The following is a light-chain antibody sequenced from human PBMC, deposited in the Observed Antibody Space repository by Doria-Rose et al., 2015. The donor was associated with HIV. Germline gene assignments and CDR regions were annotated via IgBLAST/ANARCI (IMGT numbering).Light chain of an antibody. CDR3: YQYGTSWT. CDR1: QSFSSTY. CDR2: DGS. Sequence: EIVMTQSPGTLSLSPGEGATLSCRASQSFSSTYLAWYQQKPGQAPSLLIYDGSTRATGIPDRFSASGSGTDFTLTINRLEPEDFALYYWYQYGTSWTFGQGTKVEI. J-gene: IGKJ1*01. V-gene: IGKV3-20*01.